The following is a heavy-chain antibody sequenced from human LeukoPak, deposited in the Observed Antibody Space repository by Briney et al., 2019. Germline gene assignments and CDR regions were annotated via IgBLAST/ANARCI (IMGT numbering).Heavy chain of an antibody. V-gene: IGHV4-39*06. Sequence: PSETLSLTCTVSGGSISSSSYYWGWIRQPPGKGLEWIGSIYSSGSTYYYPALKTRITITLNTSTNKFLLKLSSVTAADTAVYYCARVGYSGSYSLGNAFDIWGQGTMVTVSS. CDR2: IYSSGST. J-gene: IGHJ3*02. D-gene: IGHD1-26*01. CDR1: GGSISSSSYY. CDR3: ARVGYSGSYSLGNAFDI.